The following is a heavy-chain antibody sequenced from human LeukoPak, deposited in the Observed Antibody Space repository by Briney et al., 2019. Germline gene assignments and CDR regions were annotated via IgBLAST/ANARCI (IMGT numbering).Heavy chain of an antibody. J-gene: IGHJ4*02. CDR1: GYTFTSYY. V-gene: IGHV1-46*01. Sequence: ASVKVSCKASGYTFTSYYMHWVRQAPGQGLEWMGIINPSGGSTSYAQKFQGRVTMTRDTSTSTVYMGLSSLRAEDTAVYYCARVDYYGSGSYYIQHFDYWGQGTLVTVSS. CDR3: ARVDYYGSGSYYIQHFDY. CDR2: INPSGGST. D-gene: IGHD3-10*01.